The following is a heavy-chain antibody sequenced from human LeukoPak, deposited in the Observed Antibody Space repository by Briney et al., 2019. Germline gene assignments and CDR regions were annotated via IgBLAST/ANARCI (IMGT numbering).Heavy chain of an antibody. J-gene: IGHJ4*02. CDR2: VHASGNI. CDR1: GASISSYH. D-gene: IGHD2/OR15-2a*01. Sequence: PSETLSLTCTVSGASISSYHWSWIRQPAGKGLEWVGRVHASGNINYNPSLKSRVTMSVDTSKNQFSLKLNSLTAADTAAYYCARDGFYGIALDCWGQGTLVTVSS. CDR3: ARDGFYGIALDC. V-gene: IGHV4-4*07.